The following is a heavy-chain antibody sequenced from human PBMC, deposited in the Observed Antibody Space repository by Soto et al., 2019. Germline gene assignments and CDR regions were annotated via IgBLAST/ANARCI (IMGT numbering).Heavy chain of an antibody. CDR1: GGSISSSSYY. J-gene: IGHJ4*02. Sequence: SETLCLTCTVSGGSISSSSYYWGWIRRPPGKGLEWIGSIYYSVNTYYNPSLKSRVTISVDTSKNQFSLKLSSVTAADTAVYYCARSSTSANYFDYWGQGTLVTVSS. CDR2: IYYSVNT. V-gene: IGHV4-39*07. D-gene: IGHD2-2*01. CDR3: ARSSTSANYFDY.